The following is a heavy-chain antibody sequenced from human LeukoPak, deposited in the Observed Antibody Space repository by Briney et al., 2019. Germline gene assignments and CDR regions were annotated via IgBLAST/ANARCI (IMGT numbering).Heavy chain of an antibody. J-gene: IGHJ4*02. CDR1: GYTFTSYA. Sequence: ASAKVSCTASGYTFTSYAMHWVRQAPGQRLEWMGWINAGNGNTKYSQKFQGRVTITRDTSASTAYMELSSLRSEDTAVYYCARVREYYDSSGYYDYWGQGTLVTVSS. D-gene: IGHD3-22*01. V-gene: IGHV1-3*01. CDR2: INAGNGNT. CDR3: ARVREYYDSSGYYDY.